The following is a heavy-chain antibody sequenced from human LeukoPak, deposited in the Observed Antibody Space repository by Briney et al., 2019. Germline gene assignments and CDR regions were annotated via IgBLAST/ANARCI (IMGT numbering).Heavy chain of an antibody. CDR1: GFTFSSYW. D-gene: IGHD6-19*01. CDR3: ARPIAVAVPYWFDP. V-gene: IGHV3-74*01. Sequence: GGSLRLSCAASGFTFSSYWMHWVRQAPGKGLVWVSRINSDGSSTSYADSVKGRFTISRDNAKNTLYLQMNSLRAGDTAVYYCARPIAVAVPYWFDPWGQGTLVTVSS. J-gene: IGHJ5*02. CDR2: INSDGSST.